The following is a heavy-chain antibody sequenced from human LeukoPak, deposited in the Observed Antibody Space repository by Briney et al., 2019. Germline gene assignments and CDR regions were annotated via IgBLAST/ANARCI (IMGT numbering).Heavy chain of an antibody. CDR1: GFTLSSYA. D-gene: IGHD3-3*01. J-gene: IGHJ6*02. Sequence: GGSLRLSCAASGFTLSSYAMHWVRQAPGKGLEWVAVISYDGSNKYYADSVKGRFTISRDNSKNTLYLQMNSLRAEDTAVYYCARAYDFWSGYISGYYYYYGMDVWGQGTMVTVSS. CDR3: ARAYDFWSGYISGYYYYYGMDV. CDR2: ISYDGSNK. V-gene: IGHV3-30-3*01.